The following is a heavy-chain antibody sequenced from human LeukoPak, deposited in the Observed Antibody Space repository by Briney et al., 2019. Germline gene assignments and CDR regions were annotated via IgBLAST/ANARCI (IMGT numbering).Heavy chain of an antibody. Sequence: GESLKISCKGSGYSFASYWIGWVRHMPGQGLEWMGIIYPGDSDTRYSPSFQGQVTISADKSISSAYLQWSSLKASDTAMYYCARVGATVTIDYYYYGLGVWGQGTTVTVSS. J-gene: IGHJ6*02. CDR1: GYSFASYW. D-gene: IGHD4-11*01. CDR3: ARVGATVTIDYYYYGLGV. V-gene: IGHV5-51*01. CDR2: IYPGDSDT.